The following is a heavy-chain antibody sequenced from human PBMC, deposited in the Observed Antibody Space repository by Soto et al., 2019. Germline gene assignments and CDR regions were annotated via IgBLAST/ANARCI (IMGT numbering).Heavy chain of an antibody. V-gene: IGHV3-23*01. D-gene: IGHD4-17*01. CDR3: AAYCPGLRCTIDY. Sequence: EVQLLESGGGLVQPGGSLRLSCAASGFTFSSYAMSWVRQAPGKGLEWVSAISGSGGSTYYADSVKGRLTISRDNSKNTLYLQMNSLRAEDTAVYYCAAYCPGLRCTIDYWGQGTLVTVSS. CDR1: GFTFSSYA. J-gene: IGHJ4*02. CDR2: ISGSGGST.